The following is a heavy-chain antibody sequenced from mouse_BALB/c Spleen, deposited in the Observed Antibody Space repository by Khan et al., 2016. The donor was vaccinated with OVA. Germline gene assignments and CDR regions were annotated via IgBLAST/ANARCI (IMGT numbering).Heavy chain of an antibody. Sequence: EVQLQESGPELVKPGASVKMSCKASGYTFTSYVMHWLRQKPGQGLEWIGYIYPFNDDKKYNEKFKGKGTLTSDKSASTAYIELRRLTAEDAAVYYCAKNYRYHVYFDYWGPGTTLTVSS. CDR2: IYPFNDDK. J-gene: IGHJ2*01. D-gene: IGHD2-14*01. V-gene: IGHV1S136*01. CDR3: AKNYRYHVYFDY. CDR1: GYTFTSYV.